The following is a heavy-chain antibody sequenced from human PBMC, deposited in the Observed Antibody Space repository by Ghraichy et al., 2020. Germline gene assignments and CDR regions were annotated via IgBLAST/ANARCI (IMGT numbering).Heavy chain of an antibody. D-gene: IGHD3-22*01. CDR1: GGSFSGYY. Sequence: SETLSLTCAVYGGSFSGYYWSWIRQPPGKGLEWIGEINHSGSTNYNPSLKSRVTISVDTSKNQFSLKLSSVIAADTAVYYCAATTRSGYYTGYYYYGMDVWGQGTTVTVSS. CDR2: INHSGST. CDR3: AATTRSGYYTGYYYYGMDV. V-gene: IGHV4-34*01. J-gene: IGHJ6*02.